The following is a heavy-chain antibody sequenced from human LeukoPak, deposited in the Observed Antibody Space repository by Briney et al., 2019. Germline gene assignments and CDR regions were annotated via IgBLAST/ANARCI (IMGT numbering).Heavy chain of an antibody. CDR2: IDEYGTTI. V-gene: IGHV3-74*01. CDR1: GFTFSRYW. D-gene: IGHD3-3*01. CDR3: ARGVRFLEWLFHPPSTSYYFDY. Sequence: GGSLRLSCAASGFTFSRYWMHWVRQAPGKGLVWVSRIDEYGTTINYADSVKGRFTISRNNAGDTLFLQMNSLRAEDTAVYYCARGVRFLEWLFHPPSTSYYFDYWGQGTLVTVSS. J-gene: IGHJ4*02.